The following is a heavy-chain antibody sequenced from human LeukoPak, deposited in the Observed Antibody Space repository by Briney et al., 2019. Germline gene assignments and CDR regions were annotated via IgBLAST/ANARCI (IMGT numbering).Heavy chain of an antibody. CDR3: ARGISNSFDA. CDR1: GFTVSSNY. V-gene: IGHV3-7*01. D-gene: IGHD2-21*01. J-gene: IGHJ5*02. Sequence: PGGSLRLSCAASGFTVSSNYMSWVRQAPGKGLEWVANIKQDGSERYYVDSVKGRFTISRDNAKNSLYLQMNSLRAEDTAVYYCARGISNSFDAWGQGTLVIVSS. CDR2: IKQDGSER.